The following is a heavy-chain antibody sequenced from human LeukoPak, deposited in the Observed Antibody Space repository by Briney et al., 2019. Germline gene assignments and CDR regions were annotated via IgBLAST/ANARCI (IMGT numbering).Heavy chain of an antibody. CDR1: GFTFSSYG. V-gene: IGHV3-30*18. Sequence: PGGSLRLFCAASGFTFSSYGMHWVRQAPGKGLEWVAVISYDGSNKYYADSVKGRFTISRDNSKNTLYLQMNSLRAEDTAVYYCAKSVAGTRVPAFWGQGTLVTVSS. CDR2: ISYDGSNK. CDR3: AKSVAGTRVPAF. J-gene: IGHJ4*02. D-gene: IGHD6-19*01.